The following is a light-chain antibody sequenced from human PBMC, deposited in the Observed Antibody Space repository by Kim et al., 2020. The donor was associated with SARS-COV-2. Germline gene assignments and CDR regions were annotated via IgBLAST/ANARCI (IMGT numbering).Light chain of an antibody. J-gene: IGLJ2*01. Sequence: QSALTQPASVSGSPGQSITISCIGTSSDVGGYNYVSWYQQHPGKAPKLIIYDVTKRPSGVSNRFSGSKSGNTASLTISGLQAEDEADYYCSSYTSSSFVVFGGGTQLTVL. CDR1: SSDVGGYNY. V-gene: IGLV2-14*03. CDR2: DVT. CDR3: SSYTSSSFVV.